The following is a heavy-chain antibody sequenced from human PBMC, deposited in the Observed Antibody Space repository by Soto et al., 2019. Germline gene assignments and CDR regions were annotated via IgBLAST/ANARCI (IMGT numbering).Heavy chain of an antibody. J-gene: IGHJ5*02. D-gene: IGHD6-13*01. CDR2: IGTRGTGI. Sequence: QVQLVESGGGLGKPGGSLRLSCAASGFTFGDYYMTWIRQAPGKGLAWVSFIGTRGTGIYYADSVKGRFTIFRDNAKNSLYLHMNSLRAEDTAMYYCARDLRAVGMASRFDPWGQGTLVTVSS. CDR3: ARDLRAVGMASRFDP. V-gene: IGHV3-11*01. CDR1: GFTFGDYY.